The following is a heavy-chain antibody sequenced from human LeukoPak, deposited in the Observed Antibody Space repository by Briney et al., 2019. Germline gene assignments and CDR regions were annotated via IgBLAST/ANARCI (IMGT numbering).Heavy chain of an antibody. CDR3: ARDSSGYCSGGSCLQNWFDP. V-gene: IGHV4-59*01. CDR2: IYYSGST. D-gene: IGHD2-15*01. Sequence: SETLSLTCTVSGGSISSYYWSWIRQPPGKGLEWSGYIYYSGSTTYNPSLKSRVTISVDTSKNQFSLKLSSVTAADTAVYYCARDSSGYCSGGSCLQNWFDPWGQGTLVTVSS. CDR1: GGSISSYY. J-gene: IGHJ5*02.